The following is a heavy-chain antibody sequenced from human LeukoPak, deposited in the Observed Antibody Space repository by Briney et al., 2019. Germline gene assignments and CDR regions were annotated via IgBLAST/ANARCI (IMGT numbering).Heavy chain of an antibody. Sequence: GESLKISCKGSGYSFISHWIGWVRQVPGKGLEWMGIIYPGDSDARYSPSFQGQVTISADKSISTAYLQWSSLKASDTAMYYCASRTTGTTSFDYWGQGTLVTVSS. CDR2: IYPGDSDA. J-gene: IGHJ4*02. V-gene: IGHV5-51*01. D-gene: IGHD1-1*01. CDR3: ASRTTGTTSFDY. CDR1: GYSFISHW.